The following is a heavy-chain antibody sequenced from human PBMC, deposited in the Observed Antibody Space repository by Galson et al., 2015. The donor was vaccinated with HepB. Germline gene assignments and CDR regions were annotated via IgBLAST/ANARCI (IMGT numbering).Heavy chain of an antibody. Sequence: SLRLSCAASGFTFSSYSMNWVRQAPGKGLEWVSSISSSSTYIYYADSLKGRFTISRDNAKNSLFLQMKSLRAGDTAVYYCARARYYADSSGYYDFDYWGQATLVTVSS. CDR3: ARARYYADSSGYYDFDY. J-gene: IGHJ4*02. CDR2: ISSSSTYI. V-gene: IGHV3-21*01. CDR1: GFTFSSYS. D-gene: IGHD3-22*01.